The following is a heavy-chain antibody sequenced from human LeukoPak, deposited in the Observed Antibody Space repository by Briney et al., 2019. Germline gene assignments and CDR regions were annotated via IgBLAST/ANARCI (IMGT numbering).Heavy chain of an antibody. CDR1: GYTFTGYY. V-gene: IGHV1-2*02. D-gene: IGHD3-10*01. J-gene: IGHJ4*02. CDR3: ARGITMVRGVPCFDY. CDR2: INPNSGGT. Sequence: ASVKVSCKASGYTFTGYYMHWVRQAPGQGLEWMGWINPNSGGTNYAQKFQGRVTMTRDTSISTAYMELSRLRSDDTAVYYCARGITMVRGVPCFDYWGQGTLVTVSS.